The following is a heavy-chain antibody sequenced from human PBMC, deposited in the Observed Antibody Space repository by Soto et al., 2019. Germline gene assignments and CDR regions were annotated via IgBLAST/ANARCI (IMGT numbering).Heavy chain of an antibody. CDR2: IYYSGSA. CDR3: ARARKLYSSSFDP. J-gene: IGHJ5*02. V-gene: IGHV4-59*01. D-gene: IGHD6-6*01. CDR1: GGSISSYY. Sequence: PSETLSLTCTVSGGSISSYYWSWIRQPPGKGLEWIGCIYYSGSANYNPSLKSRVTMSVDTSKNQFSLKLSSVTAADTAVYYCARARKLYSSSFDPWGQGTLVTVSS.